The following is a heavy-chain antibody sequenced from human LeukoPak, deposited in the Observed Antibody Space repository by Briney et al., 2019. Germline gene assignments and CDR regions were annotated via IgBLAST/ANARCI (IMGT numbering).Heavy chain of an antibody. J-gene: IGHJ6*03. CDR1: GGSISSYY. CDR3: ARGVLRYFDWPYYMDV. CDR2: IYYSGTT. D-gene: IGHD3-9*01. Sequence: PSETLSLTCTVSGGSISSYYWNWIRQPPGKGLEWIGYIYYSGTTNYNPSLKSRVSMSVDTSKNQFSLKLSSVTAADTAVYYCARGVLRYFDWPYYMDVWGKGTTVTISS. V-gene: IGHV4-59*01.